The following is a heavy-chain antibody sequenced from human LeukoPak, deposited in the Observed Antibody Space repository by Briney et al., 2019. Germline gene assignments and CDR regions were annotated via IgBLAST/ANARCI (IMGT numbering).Heavy chain of an antibody. CDR1: GFTFSGSA. V-gene: IGHV3-73*01. J-gene: IGHJ4*02. D-gene: IGHD7-27*01. CDR2: IRSKANSYAT. CDR3: TRRNWVFEY. Sequence: GGSLRLSCAASGFTFSGSAMHWVRQAPGKGLEWVGRIRSKANSYATAYAASVESRFTISRDDTKKTAYLRISSLKTEGTAVYYCTRRNWVFEYWGEGTLVTVSS.